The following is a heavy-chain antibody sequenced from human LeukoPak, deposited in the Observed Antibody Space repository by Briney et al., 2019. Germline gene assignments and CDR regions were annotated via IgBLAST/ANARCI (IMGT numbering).Heavy chain of an antibody. CDR3: AREGGFYRPLDY. CDR1: GGSVINTNW. CDR2: VHLDGRT. V-gene: IGHV4-4*02. J-gene: IGHJ4*02. D-gene: IGHD3-3*01. Sequence: SETLSLTCGVSGGSVINTNWWTCVRQPPGKGLEWIGEVHLDGRTNYNPSLESRLTMSVDVSENQVSLKLTSVTAADTAVYYRAREGGFYRPLDYSGQGTLVTVSS.